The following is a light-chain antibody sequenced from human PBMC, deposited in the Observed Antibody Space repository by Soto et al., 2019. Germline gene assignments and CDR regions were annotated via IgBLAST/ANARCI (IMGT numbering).Light chain of an antibody. J-gene: IGKJ1*01. V-gene: IGKV1-5*03. CDR1: QSVGTW. CDR2: KAS. CDR3: QQYNRYWT. Sequence: DIQMTQSPSTLSASVGDRITISCRASQSVGTWVAWYQQKPGKAPNVLIYKASTLQSGVPSRFNGTGSGTEFTLTISSLRPDDSATYYCQQYNRYWTFGQGTKVDIK.